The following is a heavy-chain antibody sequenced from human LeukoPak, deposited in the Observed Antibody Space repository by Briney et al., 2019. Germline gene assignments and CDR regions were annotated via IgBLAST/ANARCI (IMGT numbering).Heavy chain of an antibody. Sequence: SETLSLTCAVYGGSFSGYYWSWIRQPPGKGLEWIGSIFHSGSTNYNPSLKSRVTTSIDTSKNQFSLHLSSVTAADTAVYYCARDGHVSGSGYYEVFDYWGQGTLVTVSS. D-gene: IGHD3-22*01. CDR3: ARDGHVSGSGYYEVFDY. CDR1: GGSFSGYY. CDR2: IFHSGST. V-gene: IGHV4-34*11. J-gene: IGHJ4*02.